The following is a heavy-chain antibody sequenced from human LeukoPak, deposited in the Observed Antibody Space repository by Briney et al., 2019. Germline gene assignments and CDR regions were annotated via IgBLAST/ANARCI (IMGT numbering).Heavy chain of an antibody. Sequence: ASVKVSCKASGYTFTGYYMHWVRQAPGQGLEWMGWINPNSGGTNYAQKFQGRVTMTRDTSISTAYMELSRLRSDDTAVYYCARVSSGWSLGAFDIWGQGTMVTVSS. CDR2: INPNSGGT. V-gene: IGHV1-2*02. CDR3: ARVSSGWSLGAFDI. J-gene: IGHJ3*02. CDR1: GYTFTGYY. D-gene: IGHD6-19*01.